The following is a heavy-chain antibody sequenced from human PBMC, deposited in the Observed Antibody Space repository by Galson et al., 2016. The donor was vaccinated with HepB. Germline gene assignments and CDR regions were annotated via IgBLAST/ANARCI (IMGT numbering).Heavy chain of an antibody. J-gene: IGHJ4*02. CDR2: INGGGGFT. CDR3: ARDRSGWHNVDS. V-gene: IGHV3-23*01. CDR1: GFTFTSYA. Sequence: SLRLSCAASGFTFTSYAMSWVRQAPGKGLEWVSAINGGGGFTYYADSVKGRFTISRDNSKNTVYLQMNSLRAEDTAVYYCARDRSGWHNVDSWGQGTLVTVSS. D-gene: IGHD6-19*01.